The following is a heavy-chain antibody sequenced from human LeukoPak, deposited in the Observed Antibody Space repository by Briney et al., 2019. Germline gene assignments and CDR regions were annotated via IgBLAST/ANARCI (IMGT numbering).Heavy chain of an antibody. J-gene: IGHJ4*02. D-gene: IGHD3-22*01. Sequence: GGSLRLSCAASGFTFSSYAMSWVRQAPGKGLEWVGRIKSKTDGGTTDYAAPVKGRFTISRDDSKNTLYLQMNSLKTEDTAVYYCTTEITMIAVVNTPLFDYWGQGTLVTVSS. CDR2: IKSKTDGGTT. CDR1: GFTFSSYA. CDR3: TTEITMIAVVNTPLFDY. V-gene: IGHV3-15*01.